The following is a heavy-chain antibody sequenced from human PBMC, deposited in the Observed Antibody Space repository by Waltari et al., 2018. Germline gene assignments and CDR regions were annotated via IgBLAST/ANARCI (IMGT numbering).Heavy chain of an antibody. V-gene: IGHV3-7*01. CDR2: IKQDGSEK. CDR1: GFRLKGYC. D-gene: IGHD3-22*01. J-gene: IGHJ3*02. Sequence: EGQLVESGGGSVQPGGSLRLSCDASGFRLKGYCRIGVRQAPGKWLEWVANIKQDGSEKNYVDSVKGRFTVSRDNAKKSLFLEMNSLRGEDTAVYYCARATYYYDNSGRGAFDIWGQGTRVTVSS. CDR3: ARATYYYDNSGRGAFDI.